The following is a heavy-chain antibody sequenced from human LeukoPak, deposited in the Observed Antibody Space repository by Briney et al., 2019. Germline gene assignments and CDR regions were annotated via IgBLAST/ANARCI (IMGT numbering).Heavy chain of an antibody. V-gene: IGHV3-15*07. CDR1: GFTFSNAW. D-gene: IGHD3-22*01. CDR3: TADYYDSSCYVF. CDR2: IRSNSDGGTI. J-gene: IGHJ4*02. Sequence: KPGGSLRLSCATSGFTFSNAWMNWVRQAPGKGLEWVGRIRSNSDGGTIDYAVPVEGRFALSRDDSKTTLYLQMNSLQTEDTAVYFCTADYYDSSCYVFWGQGTLVTVSS.